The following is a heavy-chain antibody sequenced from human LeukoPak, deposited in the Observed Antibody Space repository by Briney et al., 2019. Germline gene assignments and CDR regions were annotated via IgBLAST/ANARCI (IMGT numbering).Heavy chain of an antibody. Sequence: SETLSLTCAVSGGSISSSNWWSWVRQPPGKGLDWIGEIYHSGSTNYNPSLKSRVTISVDKSKNQFSLKLSSVTAADTAVYYCARDSGSGYSYGQFDYWGQGTLVTVSS. CDR1: GGSISSSNW. CDR2: IYHSGST. CDR3: ARDSGSGYSYGQFDY. J-gene: IGHJ4*02. V-gene: IGHV4-4*02. D-gene: IGHD5-18*01.